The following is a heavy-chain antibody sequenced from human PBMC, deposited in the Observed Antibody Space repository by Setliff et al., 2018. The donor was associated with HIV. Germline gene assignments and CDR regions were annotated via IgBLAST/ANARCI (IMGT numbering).Heavy chain of an antibody. D-gene: IGHD6-6*01. CDR1: GYTFISYA. CDR3: ARDPSKAARPRGYSDY. V-gene: IGHV1-3*04. Sequence: VASVKVSCKASGYTFISYAMHWVRQAPGQRLEWMGWINTGNGNTKYSQKFQGRVTITRDTSANTAYMEVSSLKSEDTAVFYCARDPSKAARPRGYSDYWGQGTLVTVSS. CDR2: INTGNGNT. J-gene: IGHJ4*02.